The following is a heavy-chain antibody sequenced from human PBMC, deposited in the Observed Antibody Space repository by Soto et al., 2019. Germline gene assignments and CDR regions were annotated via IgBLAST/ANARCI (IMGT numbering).Heavy chain of an antibody. J-gene: IGHJ4*02. CDR3: ARRDNSGFPDY. D-gene: IGHD3-22*01. V-gene: IGHV5-51*01. Sequence: PGESLKISCKTSGYSFSTYWIGWVRQMPGKGLEWMGIIYSGNYDTRYSPSFQAQGTRSADKSTTADYLQWSSLKASDTALFYCARRDNSGFPDYWGQGTLVTVSS. CDR2: IYSGNYDT. CDR1: GYSFSTYW.